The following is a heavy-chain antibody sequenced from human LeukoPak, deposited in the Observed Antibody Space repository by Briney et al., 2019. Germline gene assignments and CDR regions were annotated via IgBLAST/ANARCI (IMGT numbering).Heavy chain of an antibody. J-gene: IGHJ6*02. CDR2: ISWDGGST. Sequence: GGSLRLSCAASGFTFVDYTMHWVRQAPGKGLEWVSLISWDGGSTYYADSVEGRFTISRDNSKNSLYLQMNSLRTEDTALYYCAKSKGYYYYGMDVWGQGTTVTVSS. CDR3: AKSKGYYYYGMDV. CDR1: GFTFVDYT. V-gene: IGHV3-43*01. D-gene: IGHD4-11*01.